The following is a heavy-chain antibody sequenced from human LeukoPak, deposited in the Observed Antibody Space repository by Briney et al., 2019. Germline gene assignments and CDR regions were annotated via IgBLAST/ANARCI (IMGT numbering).Heavy chain of an antibody. CDR3: ATGERYYYDSSGYYSFDY. Sequence: ASVKVSCKVSGYTLTELSMHWVRQAPGKGLEWMGGFDPEGGETIYAQKFQGRVTMTEDTSTDTAYMELSSLRSEDTAVYYCATGERYYYDSSGYYSFDYWGQGTLVTVSS. J-gene: IGHJ4*02. CDR1: GYTLTELS. CDR2: FDPEGGET. V-gene: IGHV1-24*01. D-gene: IGHD3-22*01.